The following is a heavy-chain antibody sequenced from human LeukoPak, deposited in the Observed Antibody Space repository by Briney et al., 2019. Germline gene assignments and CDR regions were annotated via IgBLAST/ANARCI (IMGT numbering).Heavy chain of an antibody. CDR3: ARDRGYWFDP. Sequence: ASVKVSCKAFGYTFTGYYLHSVRQAPGQGLEWMGWINPNSGGTNYAQKFQGRVTITTDTSISTAYMVLSRLRSDDTAVYYCARDRGYWFDPWGQGTLVTVSS. V-gene: IGHV1-2*02. J-gene: IGHJ5*02. CDR2: INPNSGGT. CDR1: GYTFTGYY.